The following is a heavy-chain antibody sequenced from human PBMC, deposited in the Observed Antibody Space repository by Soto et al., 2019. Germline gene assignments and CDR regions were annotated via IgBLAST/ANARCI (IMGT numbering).Heavy chain of an antibody. Sequence: QPGGSLRLSCAASGFTVSSNYMSWVRQAPGKGLEWVSVIYSGGSTYYADSVKGRFTISRDNSKNTLYLQMNSLRAEDTAVYYCARYGLYGSGSYYPKSNYYYYGMDVWGQGTTVTVSS. CDR3: ARYGLYGSGSYYPKSNYYYYGMDV. J-gene: IGHJ6*02. CDR1: GFTVSSNY. D-gene: IGHD3-10*01. V-gene: IGHV3-53*01. CDR2: IYSGGST.